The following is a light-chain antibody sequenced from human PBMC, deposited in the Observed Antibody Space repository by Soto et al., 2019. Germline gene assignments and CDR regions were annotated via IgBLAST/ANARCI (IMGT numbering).Light chain of an antibody. J-gene: IGLJ3*02. CDR1: SPNIGTNY. Sequence: QPVLTQPPSASGTPGQRVTISCSGNSPNIGTNYVNWYQKLPGTAPKLLIHTNNQRPSGGPDRFSGSKSGTSASLAISGLRSEDEADYYCATWDASLSGGVFGGGTQLTVL. V-gene: IGLV1-47*02. CDR3: ATWDASLSGGV. CDR2: TNN.